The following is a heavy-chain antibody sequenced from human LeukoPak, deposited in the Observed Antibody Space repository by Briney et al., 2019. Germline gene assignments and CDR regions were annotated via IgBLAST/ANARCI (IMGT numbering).Heavy chain of an antibody. CDR2: IYYSGST. D-gene: IGHD3-16*01. CDR3: ARGGSRLTTAGDLDY. J-gene: IGHJ4*02. Sequence: PSETLSLTCTVSRGSISNSGYYWGWIRQPPGKGLEWIGSIYYSGSTYYSPSLKNRVTISVDTSRNQFSLKLTSVTAADTAVYYCARGGSRLTTAGDLDYWGQGALSPSPQ. V-gene: IGHV4-39*01. CDR1: RGSISNSGYY.